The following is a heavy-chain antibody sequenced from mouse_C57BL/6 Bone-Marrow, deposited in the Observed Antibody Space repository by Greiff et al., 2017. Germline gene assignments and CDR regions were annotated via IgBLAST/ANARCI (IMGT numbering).Heavy chain of an antibody. J-gene: IGHJ3*01. V-gene: IGHV1-9*01. CDR1: GYTFTGYW. D-gene: IGHD2-5*01. Sequence: LVESGAELMQPGASVKLSCKATGYTFTGYWMEWVKQRPGHGLEWIGESLPGSGSTNYNEKFKGKATFTADTSSNTAYMQLSSLTTEDSAIYYCASYCSNRTGFAYWGQGTLVTVSA. CDR3: ASYCSNRTGFAY. CDR2: SLPGSGST.